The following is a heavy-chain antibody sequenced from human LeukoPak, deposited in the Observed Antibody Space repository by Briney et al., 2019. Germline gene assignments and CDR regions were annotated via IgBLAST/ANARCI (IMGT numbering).Heavy chain of an antibody. Sequence: PSETLSLTCTVSGGSISSIGYYWGWIRQPPGKGLEWIGNMYYSGSTYYNPSLKSRVNISVDTSKKQYSLNLSAVTAADTAVYYCVGDSSGYYDFDYWGQGALVTVSS. V-gene: IGHV4-39*02. D-gene: IGHD3-22*01. CDR3: VGDSSGYYDFDY. J-gene: IGHJ4*02. CDR2: MYYSGST. CDR1: GGSISSIGYY.